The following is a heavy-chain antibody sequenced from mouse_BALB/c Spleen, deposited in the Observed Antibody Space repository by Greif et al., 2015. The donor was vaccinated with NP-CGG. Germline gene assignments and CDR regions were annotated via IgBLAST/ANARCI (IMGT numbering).Heavy chain of an antibody. CDR3: ARRFGDYDESFAY. V-gene: IGHV1-9*01. Sequence: QVQLQQSGAELMKPGASVKISCKATGYTFSSYWIEWVKQRPGHGLEWIGEILPGSGSTNYNEKFKGKATFTADTSSNTAYMQLSSLTSEDSAVYYCARRFGDYDESFAYWGQGTLVTVSA. D-gene: IGHD2-4*01. CDR1: GYTFSSYW. CDR2: ILPGSGST. J-gene: IGHJ3*01.